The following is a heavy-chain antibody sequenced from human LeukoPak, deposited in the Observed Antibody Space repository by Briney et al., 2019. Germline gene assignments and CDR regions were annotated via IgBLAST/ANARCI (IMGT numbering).Heavy chain of an antibody. CDR3: ARVWSYYWYFDL. Sequence: PSETLSLTCTVSGGSISSYYWSWIRQPAGKGLEWIGRIYTSGSTNYNPSLKSRVTMSADTSKDQFSLKLSSVTAADTAIYYCARVWSYYWYFDLWGRGTLVTVSS. CDR1: GGSISSYY. D-gene: IGHD1-26*01. CDR2: IYTSGST. J-gene: IGHJ2*01. V-gene: IGHV4-4*07.